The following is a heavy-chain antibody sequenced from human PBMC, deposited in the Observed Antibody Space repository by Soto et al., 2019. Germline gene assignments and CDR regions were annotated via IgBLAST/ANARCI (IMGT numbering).Heavy chain of an antibody. CDR1: GFTLSSYW. Sequence: PGGSLRLSCAASGFTLSSYWMSWVRQAPGKGLEWVANIKQDGSEKYYVDSVKGRFTISRDNAKNSLYLQMNSLRAEDTAVYYCARDQGIVGAITRYFDYWGQGTLVTVSS. V-gene: IGHV3-7*04. D-gene: IGHD1-26*01. CDR3: ARDQGIVGAITRYFDY. CDR2: IKQDGSEK. J-gene: IGHJ4*02.